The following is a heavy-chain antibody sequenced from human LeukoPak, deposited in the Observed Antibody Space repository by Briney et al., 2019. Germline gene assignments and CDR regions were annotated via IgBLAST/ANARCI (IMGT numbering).Heavy chain of an antibody. CDR2: IASDGRHT. CDR1: GFTFSTYF. CDR3: ARDRQDTILHSAAFDI. J-gene: IGHJ3*02. V-gene: IGHV3-30*04. D-gene: IGHD2-21*01. Sequence: GGALRLSCAASGFTFSTYFRHWVRQAPGKGLDWVADIASDGRHTFYVDSVKGRITISRDNSKNTLYLQMNSLRGEDAAVYFCARDRQDTILHSAAFDIWGQGTMVTVSS.